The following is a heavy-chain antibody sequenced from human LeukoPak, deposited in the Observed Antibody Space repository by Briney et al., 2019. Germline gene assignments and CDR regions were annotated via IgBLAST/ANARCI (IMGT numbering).Heavy chain of an antibody. D-gene: IGHD3-10*01. CDR2: INPSGGST. CDR3: ARDDGNYYGSGSYYDY. J-gene: IGHJ4*02. CDR1: GYTFTSYY. V-gene: IGHV1-46*01. Sequence: GASVKVSCKASGYTFTSYYMHWVRQAPGQGLEWMGIINPSGGSTSYAQKFQGRVTMTRDMSTSTVYMELSSLRSEDTAVYYCARDDGNYYGSGSYYDYWGQGTLVTVSS.